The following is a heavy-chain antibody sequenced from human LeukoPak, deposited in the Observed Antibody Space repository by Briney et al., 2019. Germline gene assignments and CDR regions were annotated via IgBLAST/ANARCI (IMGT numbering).Heavy chain of an antibody. CDR1: GYTLTELS. V-gene: IGHV1-24*01. CDR3: ATDGDYGSGSYE. CDR2: SDPEDGET. D-gene: IGHD3-10*01. Sequence: ASVKVSCRVSGYTLTELSMHWVRQAPGKGLEWMGGSDPEDGETIYAQKFQGRVTMTEDTSTDTAYMELSSLRSEDTAVYYCATDGDYGSGSYEWGQGTLVTVSS. J-gene: IGHJ4*02.